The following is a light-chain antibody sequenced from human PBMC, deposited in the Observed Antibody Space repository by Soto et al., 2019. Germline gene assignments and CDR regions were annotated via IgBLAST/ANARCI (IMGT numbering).Light chain of an antibody. V-gene: IGKV1-39*01. Sequence: DIQMTQSPSSLSASVGDRVTITCRASQSIGTSLNWYQQKTGRAPKLLIYAASTLQSGVPSRFSGSGSGTDFTLTIGSLQPEDFAYYSCQQAYSAPHTFGQGTNLEI. CDR2: AAS. CDR3: QQAYSAPHT. J-gene: IGKJ2*01. CDR1: QSIGTS.